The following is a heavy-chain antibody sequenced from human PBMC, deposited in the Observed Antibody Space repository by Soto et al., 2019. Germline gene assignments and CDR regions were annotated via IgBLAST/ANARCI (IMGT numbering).Heavy chain of an antibody. CDR3: AREETAWPLAYGLDV. CDR1: GFSFSTYS. J-gene: IGHJ6*02. Sequence: PGGSLRLSCAASGFSFSTYSMNWVRQAPGKGLEWVSSISSRGDTYYADSVKGRFTISRGNARNSVSLQMDSLRAEDAAVYYCAREETAWPLAYGLDVWGQGTTVTVSS. D-gene: IGHD2-21*02. V-gene: IGHV3-21*01. CDR2: ISSRGDT.